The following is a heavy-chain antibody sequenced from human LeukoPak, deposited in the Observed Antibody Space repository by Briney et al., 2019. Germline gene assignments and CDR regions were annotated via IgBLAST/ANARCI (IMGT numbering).Heavy chain of an antibody. V-gene: IGHV3-30*04. CDR3: ASGREGQLWSEGFDY. CDR1: GFTFSSYA. J-gene: IGHJ4*02. CDR2: ISYDGSNK. Sequence: TGGSLRLSCAASGFTFSSYAMHWVRQAPGKGLEWVAVISYDGSNKYYADSVKGRFTISRDNSKNTLYLQMNSLRAEDTAVYYCASGREGQLWSEGFDYWGQGTLVTVSS. D-gene: IGHD5-18*01.